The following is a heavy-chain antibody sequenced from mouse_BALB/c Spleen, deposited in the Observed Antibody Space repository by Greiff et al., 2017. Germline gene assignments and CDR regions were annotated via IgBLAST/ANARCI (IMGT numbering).Heavy chain of an antibody. J-gene: IGHJ2*01. CDR3: ARENYGSSYVFDY. V-gene: IGHV2-9*02. D-gene: IGHD1-1*01. Sequence: QVQLQQSGPGLVAPSQSLSITCTVSGFSLTSYGVHWVRQPPGKGLEWLGVIWAGGSTNYNSALMSRLSISKDNSKSQVFLKMNSLQTDDTAMYYCARENYGSSYVFDYWGQGTTLTVSS. CDR2: IWAGGST. CDR1: GFSLTSYG.